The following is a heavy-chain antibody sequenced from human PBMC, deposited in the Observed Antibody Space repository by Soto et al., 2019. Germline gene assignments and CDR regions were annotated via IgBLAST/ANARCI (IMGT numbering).Heavy chain of an antibody. CDR3: ARQDYDSSGYPKFDY. V-gene: IGHV3-53*01. CDR2: IYSGGST. CDR1: VFTFSSNY. D-gene: IGHD3-22*01. Sequence: GSLSLSCAASVFTFSSNYMRWVRQAPGRGLEWVSVIYSGGSTYYADSVKGRFTISRDNSKNTLYLQMNSLRAEDTAVYYCARQDYDSSGYPKFDYWGEGTLVTVSS. J-gene: IGHJ4*02.